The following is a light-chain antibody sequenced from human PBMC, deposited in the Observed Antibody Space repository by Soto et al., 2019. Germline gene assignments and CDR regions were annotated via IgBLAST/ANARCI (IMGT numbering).Light chain of an antibody. V-gene: IGLV7-46*01. CDR1: TGAVTSGHY. CDR2: ETS. CDR3: LLSYSGARARV. J-gene: IGLJ3*02. Sequence: QTVVTQEPSLTVSPGGTVTLTCGSSTGAVTSGHYPHWFQQKPGQAPRTLIYETSNKHSWTPARFSGSLLGGKAALTLSGAQPEDEAEYYCLLSYSGARARVFGGGTQLTV.